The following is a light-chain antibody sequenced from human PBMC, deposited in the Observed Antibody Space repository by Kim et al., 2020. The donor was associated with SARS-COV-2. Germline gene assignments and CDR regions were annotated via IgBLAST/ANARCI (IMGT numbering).Light chain of an antibody. V-gene: IGLV1-44*01. CDR1: RYNIGSNA. J-gene: IGLJ3*02. Sequence: RVTIACSGTRYNIGSNAVSWYQQLPGTAPKLLIYGNNQRPSGVPDRFSGSKSGTSASLAISGLQSEDEADYYCGAWDDSLNGHWVFGGGTKLTVL. CDR3: GAWDDSLNGHWV. CDR2: GNN.